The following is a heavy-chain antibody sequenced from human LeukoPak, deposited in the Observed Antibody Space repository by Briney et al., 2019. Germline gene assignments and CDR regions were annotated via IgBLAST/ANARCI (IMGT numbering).Heavy chain of an antibody. V-gene: IGHV3-30*03. CDR1: GFTFSSYG. D-gene: IGHD3-22*01. CDR2: ISYDGSNK. CDR3: ARAMMVVANLWGVFDY. Sequence: GGSLRLSCAASGFTFSSYGMHWVRQAPGKGLEWVAVISYDGSNKYYADSMKGRFTISRDNSRNTLYLQMNSLRAEDTAVYYCARAMMVVANLWGVFDYWGQGTLVTVSS. J-gene: IGHJ4*02.